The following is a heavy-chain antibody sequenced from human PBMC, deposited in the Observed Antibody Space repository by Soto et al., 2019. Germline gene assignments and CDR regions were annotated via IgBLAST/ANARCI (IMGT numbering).Heavy chain of an antibody. D-gene: IGHD6-13*01. CDR3: ARDHAGSSWYRWGFGY. J-gene: IGHJ4*02. CDR1: GGSISSSNW. CDR2: IYHSGST. Sequence: QVQLQESGPGLVKPSGTLSLTCAVSGGSISSSNWWSWVRQPPGKGLGWIGEIYHSGSTNYNPSLNSRVTISVDKSKNQFSLKLSSVTAADTAVYYCARDHAGSSWYRWGFGYWGQGTLVTVSS. V-gene: IGHV4-4*02.